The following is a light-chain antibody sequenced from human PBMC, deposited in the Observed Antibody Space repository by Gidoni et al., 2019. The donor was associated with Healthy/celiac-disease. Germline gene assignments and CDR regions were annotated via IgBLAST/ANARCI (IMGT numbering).Light chain of an antibody. Sequence: EFVFPQSPCTLSLSPGERATLSCRASQSVSSSYLAWYQQKPGQAPRLLIYGASSRATGIPDRFSGSGSGTDCTLTISRLEPEDFAVYYCQQYGSSPPFTFXPXTKVDIK. CDR3: QQYGSSPPFT. CDR2: GAS. CDR1: QSVSSSY. V-gene: IGKV3-20*01. J-gene: IGKJ3*01.